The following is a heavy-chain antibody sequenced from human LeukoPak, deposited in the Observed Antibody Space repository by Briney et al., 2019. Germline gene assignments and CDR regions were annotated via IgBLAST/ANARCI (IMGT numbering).Heavy chain of an antibody. J-gene: IGHJ4*02. D-gene: IGHD6-13*01. V-gene: IGHV4-59*01. CDR3: ARVTGYRIEDYFDY. Sequence: SETLSLTCTVSGGSISSYYWSWIRQPPGKGLEWIGYIYYSGSTNYNPSLKSRVTISVETSKNEFSLKLRSVTAADTAVYYCARVTGYRIEDYFDYWGQGTLVTVST. CDR1: GGSISSYY. CDR2: IYYSGST.